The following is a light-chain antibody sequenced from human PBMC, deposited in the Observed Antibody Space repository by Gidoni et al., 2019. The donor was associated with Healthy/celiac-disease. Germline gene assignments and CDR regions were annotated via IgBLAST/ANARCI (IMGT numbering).Light chain of an antibody. V-gene: IGLV2-11*01. CDR2: DVS. CDR1: SSDVGGYSY. Sequence: QSALTQPRSVSGSTGPSVTISCTGTSSDVGGYSYVSCYQQHPGKAPTLMMYDVSKRPSGVPDRFSGSQSGNTAPLTISGLQAEDEADYYCCSYAGSYTFVVFGGGTKLTVL. J-gene: IGLJ2*01. CDR3: CSYAGSYTFVV.